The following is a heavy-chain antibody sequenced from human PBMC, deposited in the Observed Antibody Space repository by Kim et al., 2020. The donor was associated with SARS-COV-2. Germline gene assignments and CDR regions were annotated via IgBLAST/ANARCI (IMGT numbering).Heavy chain of an antibody. J-gene: IGHJ4*02. CDR2: TYYRSKWYN. CDR3: ARDAARNSSGWSWGFDY. CDR1: GDSVSSNSAA. D-gene: IGHD6-19*01. Sequence: SQTLSLTCAISGDSVSSNSAAWNWIRQSPSRGLEWLGRTYYRSKWYNDYAVSVKSRITINPDTSKNQFSLQLNSVTPEDTAVYYCARDAARNSSGWSWGFDYWGQGTLVTVSS. V-gene: IGHV6-1*01.